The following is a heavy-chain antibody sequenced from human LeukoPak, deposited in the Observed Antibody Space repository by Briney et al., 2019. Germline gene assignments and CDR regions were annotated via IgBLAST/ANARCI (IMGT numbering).Heavy chain of an antibody. CDR3: AKDDGVEGYSYGDDY. J-gene: IGHJ4*02. V-gene: IGHV3-9*01. D-gene: IGHD5-18*01. Sequence: GGSLRLSCAVSGFIFDDYAMHWVRQAPGKGLEWVSGITWGRDNLAYAASVKGRFTISRDNSKNTLYLQMNSLRAEDTAVYYCAKDDGVEGYSYGDDYWGQGTLVTVSS. CDR2: ITWGRDNL. CDR1: GFIFDDYA.